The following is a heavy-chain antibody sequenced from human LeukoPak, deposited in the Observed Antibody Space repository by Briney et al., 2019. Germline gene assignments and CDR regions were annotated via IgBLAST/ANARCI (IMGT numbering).Heavy chain of an antibody. J-gene: IGHJ6*02. Sequence: GGSLRLSCAASGFTFSSYGMHWVRQAPGKGLEWAAVISYDGSNKYYADSVKGRFTISRDNSKNTLYLQMNSLRAEDTAVYYCAKDLRRGSYWHNYYYYGMDVWGQGTTVTVSS. CDR3: AKDLRRGSYWHNYYYYGMDV. V-gene: IGHV3-30*18. CDR1: GFTFSSYG. CDR2: ISYDGSNK. D-gene: IGHD3-10*01.